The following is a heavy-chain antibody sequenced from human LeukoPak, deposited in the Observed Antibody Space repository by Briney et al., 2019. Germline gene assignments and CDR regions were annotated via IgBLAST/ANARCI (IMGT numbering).Heavy chain of an antibody. CDR2: ISSSSSTI. CDR3: AREGYEDAFDI. D-gene: IGHD3-3*01. CDR1: GFTFSSYS. V-gene: IGHV3-48*01. Sequence: SLRLSCETFGFTFSSYSMNWVRQAPGKGLEWVSYISSSSSTIYYAESVRGRFTISRDNVQSSVCLQMNSLRVEDTSVYYCAREGYEDAFDIWGQGTLVTVSS. J-gene: IGHJ3*02.